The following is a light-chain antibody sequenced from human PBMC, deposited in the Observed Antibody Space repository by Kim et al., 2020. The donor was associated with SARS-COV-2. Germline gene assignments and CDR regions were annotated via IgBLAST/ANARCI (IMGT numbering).Light chain of an antibody. Sequence: SSELTQDPAVSVALGQTVRITCQGDSLRSYYASWYQQKPGQAPVLVIYGKNNRPSGIPDRFSGSSSGNTASLTITGAQAEEEADYYRNPRDSSGNLLVFR. V-gene: IGLV3-19*01. CDR1: SLRSYY. CDR3: NPRDSSGNLLV. J-gene: IGLJ2*01. CDR2: GKN.